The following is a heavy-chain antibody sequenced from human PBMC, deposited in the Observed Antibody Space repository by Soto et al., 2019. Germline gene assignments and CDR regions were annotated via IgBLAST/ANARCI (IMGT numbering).Heavy chain of an antibody. CDR1: GGTFSSYG. J-gene: IGHJ6*02. CDR3: ARADSVGAHYYYYGMDV. D-gene: IGHD1-26*01. Sequence: ASVKVSCKASGGTFSSYGISWVLQAPGQGLEWMGWINPNSGCTNYAQKFQGRVTMTRDTSISTAYMELSRLRSDDTAVYYCARADSVGAHYYYYGMDVWGQGTTVTVSS. CDR2: INPNSGCT. V-gene: IGHV1-2*02.